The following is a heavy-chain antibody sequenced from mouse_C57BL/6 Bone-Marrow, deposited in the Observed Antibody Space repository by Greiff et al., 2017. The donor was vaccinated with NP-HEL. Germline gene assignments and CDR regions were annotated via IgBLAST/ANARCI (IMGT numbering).Heavy chain of an antibody. CDR1: GFTFTDYY. CDR2: IRNKANGSTT. Sequence: EVHLVESGGGLVQPGGSLSLSCAASGFTFTDYYMSWVRQPPGKALEWLGFIRNKANGSTTEYSASVKGRFTISRDNSQSILYLQMNALRTEDSATYCSARYGNYYGSTSGAMDYWGQGTSVTVSS. J-gene: IGHJ4*01. D-gene: IGHD1-1*01. CDR3: ARYGNYYGSTSGAMDY. V-gene: IGHV7-3*01.